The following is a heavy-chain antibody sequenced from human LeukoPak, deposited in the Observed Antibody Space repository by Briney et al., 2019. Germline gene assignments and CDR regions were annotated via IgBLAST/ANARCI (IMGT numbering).Heavy chain of an antibody. CDR3: VRDMGGYGDY. D-gene: IGHD1-1*01. Sequence: PGGSLRLSCAASGFTFSSYWLHWVRQAPGKGLVWVSRIDSDGSRTSYADSVKGRFTISRDNAKNTLYLQMNSLRAEDTAVYYCVRDMGGYGDYWGQGTLVTVSS. CDR2: IDSDGSRT. V-gene: IGHV3-74*01. J-gene: IGHJ4*02. CDR1: GFTFSSYW.